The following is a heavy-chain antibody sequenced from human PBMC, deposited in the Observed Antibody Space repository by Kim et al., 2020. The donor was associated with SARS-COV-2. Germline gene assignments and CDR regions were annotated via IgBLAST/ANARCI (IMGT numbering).Heavy chain of an antibody. CDR3: ARRWANTSGSGSHYCDV. J-gene: IGHJ4*02. CDR2: INHNGST. D-gene: IGHD3-10*01. CDR1: GGSFSDFY. V-gene: IGHV4-34*01. Sequence: SETLSLTCAVYGGSFSDFYWSWIRHPPGRGLGWVGEINHNGSTNSNPTLKSRVTITVDTSKTQFALRLTSVTAADTAGDYCARRWANTSGSGSHYCDVWGEGSLVTVSP.